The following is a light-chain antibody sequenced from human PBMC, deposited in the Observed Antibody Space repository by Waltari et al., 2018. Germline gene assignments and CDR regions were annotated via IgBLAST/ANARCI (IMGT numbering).Light chain of an antibody. Sequence: QSALTQPVSVSGSPGQSITISCTGTRNDVGTYKFVSWYQQHPGKAPKVIIFEVNERPSGVSNHFSGSKSGNTASLTISGLQPEDEADYYCCSYAGSSTWVFGGGTKLTVL. CDR3: CSYAGSSTWV. V-gene: IGLV2-23*02. CDR1: RNDVGTYKF. J-gene: IGLJ3*02. CDR2: EVN.